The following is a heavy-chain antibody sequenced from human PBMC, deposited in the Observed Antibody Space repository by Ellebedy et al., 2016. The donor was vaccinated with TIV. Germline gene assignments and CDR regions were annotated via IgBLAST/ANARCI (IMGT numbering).Heavy chain of an antibody. CDR1: GLTYSSHA. CDR3: ANIPTTVIYDYFDY. J-gene: IGHJ4*02. V-gene: IGHV3-23*01. Sequence: GESLKISXVASGLTYSSHAMSWVRQAPGKGLEWVSGISGSGGSSYYADSVRGRFAISRDNSKNTLYLQMNSLRAEDTAVYYCANIPTTVIYDYFDYWGQGTLVTVSS. CDR2: ISGSGGSS. D-gene: IGHD4-17*01.